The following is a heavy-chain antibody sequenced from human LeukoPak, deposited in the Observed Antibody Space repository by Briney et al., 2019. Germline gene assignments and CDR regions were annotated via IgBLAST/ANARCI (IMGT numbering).Heavy chain of an antibody. CDR3: ARGLLHDSRAFDI. CDR2: INPNSGGT. J-gene: IGHJ3*02. V-gene: IGHV1-2*02. CDR1: GYTFTTYY. D-gene: IGHD2-15*01. Sequence: ASVKVSCKASGYTFTTYYIHWVRQAPGQGLEWMGWINPNSGGTNFAQKFQGRVTMTRDTSISTAYMELSRLRSDDTAVYYCARGLLHDSRAFDIWGQGTMVTVSS.